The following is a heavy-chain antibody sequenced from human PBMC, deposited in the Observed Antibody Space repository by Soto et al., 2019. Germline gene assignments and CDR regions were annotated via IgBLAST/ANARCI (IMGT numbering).Heavy chain of an antibody. Sequence: QVQLVESGGGVVQPGRSLRLSCAASGFTFSSYGMHWVRQAPGKGLEWVAVIWYDGSNKYYADSVKGRFTISRDNSKNTLYLQMNSLRAEDTAVYYCASDPFFDGRLDAFDIWGQGTMVTVSS. D-gene: IGHD2-21*02. CDR2: IWYDGSNK. CDR1: GFTFSSYG. J-gene: IGHJ3*02. V-gene: IGHV3-33*01. CDR3: ASDPFFDGRLDAFDI.